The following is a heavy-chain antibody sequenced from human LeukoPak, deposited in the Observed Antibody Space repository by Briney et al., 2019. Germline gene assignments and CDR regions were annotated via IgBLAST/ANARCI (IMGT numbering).Heavy chain of an antibody. CDR1: GYTFTSYA. V-gene: IGHV1-3*01. Sequence: ASVKVSCKASGYTFTSYAMHWVRQAPGQRLEWMGWINAGNGNTKYSQKFQGRVTITRDTSASTAYMELSSLRSEDTAVYYCARERGVMGWFDPWGQGTLVTASS. CDR2: INAGNGNT. D-gene: IGHD2-21*01. J-gene: IGHJ5*02. CDR3: ARERGVMGWFDP.